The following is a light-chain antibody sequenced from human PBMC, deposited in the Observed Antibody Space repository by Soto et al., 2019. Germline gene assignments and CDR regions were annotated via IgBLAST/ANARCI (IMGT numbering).Light chain of an antibody. CDR2: KAY. J-gene: IGKJ1*01. V-gene: IGKV1-5*03. Sequence: DIQMTQSPSTLSASVGDRVTITCRASQSISSWLAWYQQKPGKAPKLLIYKAYTLKSGVPSRFSGSGSGTEFTLTIRSLQPEDFATYYCKQTYSTPRTFGQGTKVDIK. CDR1: QSISSW. CDR3: KQTYSTPRT.